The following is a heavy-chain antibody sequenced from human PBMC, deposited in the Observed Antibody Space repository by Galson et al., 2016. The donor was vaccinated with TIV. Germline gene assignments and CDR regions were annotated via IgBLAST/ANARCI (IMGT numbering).Heavy chain of an antibody. V-gene: IGHV3-7*01. CDR2: VKQDGSEK. CDR3: ARRYFDL. CDR1: GFTFSDYW. Sequence: SLRLSCAASGFTFSDYWMHWDRQTPGKGLEWVANVKQDGSEKYYVDSVKGRFTISRDNAKSSLFLQMNSLRAEDTAVYYCARRYFDLWGRGTLVTVSS. J-gene: IGHJ2*01.